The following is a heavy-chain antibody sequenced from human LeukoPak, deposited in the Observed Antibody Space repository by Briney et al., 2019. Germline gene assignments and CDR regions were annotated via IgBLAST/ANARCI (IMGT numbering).Heavy chain of an antibody. CDR3: ARQGRAYYYDSSPLDY. CDR2: IYPGDSDT. V-gene: IGHV5-51*01. D-gene: IGHD3-22*01. Sequence: GESLKISCKGSGYSFTSYWIGWVRQMPGKRLEWMGIIYPGDSDTRYSPSFQGQVTISADKSISTAYLQWSSLKASDTAMYYCARQGRAYYYDSSPLDYWGQGTLVTVSS. CDR1: GYSFTSYW. J-gene: IGHJ4*02.